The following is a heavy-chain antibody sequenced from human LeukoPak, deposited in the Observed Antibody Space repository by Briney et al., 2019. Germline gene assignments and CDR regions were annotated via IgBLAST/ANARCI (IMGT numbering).Heavy chain of an antibody. CDR3: ALYGGNSIYYYYMDV. J-gene: IGHJ6*03. CDR1: GGTFSNYA. Sequence: SVKVTCKSSGGTFSNYAISWVRQAPGQGLEWMGGIIPIFGTANYAQKFQGRVTITAEESTSTAYMELSSLRSEDTAVYYCALYGGNSIYYYYMDVWGKGTTVTVSS. V-gene: IGHV1-69*13. CDR2: IIPIFGTA. D-gene: IGHD4-23*01.